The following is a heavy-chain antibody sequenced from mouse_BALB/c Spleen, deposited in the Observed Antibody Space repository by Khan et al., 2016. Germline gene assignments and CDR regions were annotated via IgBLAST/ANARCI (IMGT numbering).Heavy chain of an antibody. CDR3: ARDRYDYFDY. J-gene: IGHJ2*01. D-gene: IGHD2-14*01. CDR2: ISDGGSYT. Sequence: EVELVESGGGLVKPGGSLKLSCAASGFTFSDYYMYWVRQTPEKRLEWVATISDGGSYTYYPASVKGRFTISRANAKNNLYLQMSSLKSEDTAMYYCARDRYDYFDYWGQGTTLTVSS. V-gene: IGHV5-4*02. CDR1: GFTFSDYY.